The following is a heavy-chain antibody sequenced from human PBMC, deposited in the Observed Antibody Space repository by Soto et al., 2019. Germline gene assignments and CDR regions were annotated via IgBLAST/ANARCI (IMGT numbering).Heavy chain of an antibody. CDR3: ARDSKWADNVGGAVVTYFGMDV. CDR1: VYTFKTDA. CDR2: ISSNSSSI. D-gene: IGHD2-15*01. Sequence: PWGSLTIACPASVYTFKTDANNWFIRDPGKGREGGSSISSNSSSIYYEDSVKGRFTISRDNSKNSMYLQMNTLSAEDTAVYFFARDSKWADNVGGAVVTYFGMDVWGHGTTVTVSS. J-gene: IGHJ6*02. V-gene: IGHV3-21*01.